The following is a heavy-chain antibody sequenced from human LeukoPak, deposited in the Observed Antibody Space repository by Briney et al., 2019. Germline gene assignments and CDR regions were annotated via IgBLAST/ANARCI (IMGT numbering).Heavy chain of an antibody. CDR1: GGSISSSSYY. J-gene: IGHJ4*02. CDR2: IYYSGST. D-gene: IGHD3-10*01. Sequence: SETLSLTCTVSGGSISSSSYYWGWIRQPPGKGLEWIGSIYYSGSTYYNPSLRSRVTISVDTSKNQFSLKLSSVTAADTAVYYCARLSLLWFGEPQDYWGQGTLVTVS. V-gene: IGHV4-39*01. CDR3: ARLSLLWFGEPQDY.